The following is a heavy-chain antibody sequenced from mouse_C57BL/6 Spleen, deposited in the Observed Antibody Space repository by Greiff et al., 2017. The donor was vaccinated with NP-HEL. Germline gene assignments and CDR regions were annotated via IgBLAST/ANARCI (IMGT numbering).Heavy chain of an antibody. J-gene: IGHJ3*01. CDR1: GFTFSSYT. CDR2: ISGGGGNT. Sequence: EVQLVESGGGLVKPGGSLKLSCAASGFTFSSYTMSWVRQTPEKRLEWVATISGGGGNTYYPDSVKGRFTISRDNAKNTLYLQMSSLRSEDTALYYCARQTRYDYDDALAYWGQGTLVTVSA. V-gene: IGHV5-9*01. D-gene: IGHD2-4*01. CDR3: ARQTRYDYDDALAY.